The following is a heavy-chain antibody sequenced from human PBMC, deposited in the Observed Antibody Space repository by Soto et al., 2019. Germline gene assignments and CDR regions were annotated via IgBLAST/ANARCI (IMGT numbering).Heavy chain of an antibody. CDR2: TYYRSKWYN. CDR3: ARGGYCSSTSCYWGSGMDV. Sequence: SQTLSLTCAISGDSVSSNSAAWNWIRQSPSRGLEWLGRTYYRSKWYNDYAVSVKSRITINPDTSKNQFSLQLNSVTTEDTAVYYRARGGYCSSTSCYWGSGMDVWDQGTTVAVSS. J-gene: IGHJ6*02. D-gene: IGHD2-2*01. V-gene: IGHV6-1*01. CDR1: GDSVSSNSAA.